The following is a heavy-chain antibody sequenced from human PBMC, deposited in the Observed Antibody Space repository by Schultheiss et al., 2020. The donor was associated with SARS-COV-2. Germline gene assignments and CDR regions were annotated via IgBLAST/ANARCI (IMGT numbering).Heavy chain of an antibody. J-gene: IGHJ6*02. V-gene: IGHV4-4*02. D-gene: IGHD2-2*01. CDR3: ARGDPVQNSGEDIVIVAADADYGMDV. CDR2: IYHSGST. Sequence: SETLSLTCAVSGGSISSSNWWSWVRQPPGKGLEWIGEIYHSGSTNYNPSLKSRVTISVDKSKNQFSLKLSSVTAADTAVYYCARGDPVQNSGEDIVIVAADADYGMDVWGQGTTVTVSS. CDR1: GGSISSSNW.